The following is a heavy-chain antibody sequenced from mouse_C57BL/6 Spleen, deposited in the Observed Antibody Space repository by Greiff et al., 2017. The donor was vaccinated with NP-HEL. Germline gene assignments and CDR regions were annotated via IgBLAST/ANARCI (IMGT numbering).Heavy chain of an antibody. V-gene: IGHV3-6*01. Sequence: VQLKESGPGLVKPSQSLPLTCSVTGYSITSCYYWNWIRQFPGNKLEWMGYISYDGSNNYNPSLKNRISITRDTSKNQFFLKLNSVTTEDTATYYCARGGYDGDYFDYWGQGTTLTVSS. CDR3: ARGGYDGDYFDY. D-gene: IGHD2-2*01. CDR1: GYSITSCYY. CDR2: ISYDGSN. J-gene: IGHJ2*01.